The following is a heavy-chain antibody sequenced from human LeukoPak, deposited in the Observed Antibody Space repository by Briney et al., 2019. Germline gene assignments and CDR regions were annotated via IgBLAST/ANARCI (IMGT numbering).Heavy chain of an antibody. CDR2: INHSGST. CDR1: GGSFSGYC. CDR3: ARASRATAHVADYYYYYMDV. J-gene: IGHJ6*03. V-gene: IGHV4-34*01. D-gene: IGHD5-12*01. Sequence: SETLSLTCAVYGGSFSGYCWSWIRQPPGKGLEWIGEINHSGSTNYNPSLKSRVTISVDTSKNQFSLKLSSVTAADTAVYYCARASRATAHVADYYYYYMDVWGKGTTVTVSS.